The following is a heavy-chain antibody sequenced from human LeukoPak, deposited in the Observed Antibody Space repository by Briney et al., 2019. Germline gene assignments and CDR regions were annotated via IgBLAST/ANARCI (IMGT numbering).Heavy chain of an antibody. Sequence: ASVTVSCKVSGFTLTELSMHWVRQAPGKGLEWMGGFDPEDGEIIYAQNFQDRVTMTEDTSADTAYMELSSLRSDDTAVYYCATMLRGIVVPRFDDWGQGTLLTVSS. V-gene: IGHV1-24*01. J-gene: IGHJ4*02. D-gene: IGHD3-10*01. CDR2: FDPEDGEI. CDR1: GFTLTELS. CDR3: ATMLRGIVVPRFDD.